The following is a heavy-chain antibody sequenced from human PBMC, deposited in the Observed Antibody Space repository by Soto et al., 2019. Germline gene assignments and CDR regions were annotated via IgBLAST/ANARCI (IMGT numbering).Heavy chain of an antibody. Sequence: QVQLQQWGAGLLKPSETLSLTCAVYGGSFSGYYWSWIRQPPGKGLEWIGEINHSGSTNYNPSLKSRVTISADTSKNQFSLKLSSVTAADTAVYYCARSKPVLLWFGESPYFDYWGQGTLVTVSS. V-gene: IGHV4-34*01. CDR3: ARSKPVLLWFGESPYFDY. D-gene: IGHD3-10*01. CDR2: INHSGST. J-gene: IGHJ4*02. CDR1: GGSFSGYY.